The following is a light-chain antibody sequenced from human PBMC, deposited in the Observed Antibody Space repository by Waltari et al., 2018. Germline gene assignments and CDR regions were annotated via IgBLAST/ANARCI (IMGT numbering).Light chain of an antibody. CDR2: EDN. CDR1: SGSIASNY. J-gene: IGLJ2*01. V-gene: IGLV6-57*04. CDR3: QSYDSSNQDVV. Sequence: NFMLTQPHSVSESPGKTVTISCTRSSGSIASNYVQWYQQRPGSAPTTLIYEDNQRPSGVADRFSGSSDSSSISASLTISGLKTEDEADYYCQSYDSSNQDVVFGGGTKLTVL.